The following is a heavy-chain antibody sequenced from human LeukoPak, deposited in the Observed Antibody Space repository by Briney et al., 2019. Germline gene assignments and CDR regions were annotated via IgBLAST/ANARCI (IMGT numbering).Heavy chain of an antibody. D-gene: IGHD3-22*01. CDR3: ARYDSSKVWFDP. Sequence: PSETLSLTCTVSGGSISSYYWSWIRQPPGKGLEWIWYIYYSGSTNYNPSLKSRVTISVDTSKNQFSLRLSSVTAADTAVYYCARYDSSKVWFDPWGQGTLVTVSS. J-gene: IGHJ5*02. V-gene: IGHV4-59*01. CDR2: IYYSGST. CDR1: GGSISSYY.